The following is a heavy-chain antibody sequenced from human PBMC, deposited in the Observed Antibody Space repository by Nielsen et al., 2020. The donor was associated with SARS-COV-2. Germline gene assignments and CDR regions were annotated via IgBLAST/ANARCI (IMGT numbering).Heavy chain of an antibody. CDR1: GFTFSSYG. CDR3: AKDGQDTSYAEYFQH. J-gene: IGHJ1*01. Sequence: GESLKISCAASGFTFSSYGMHWVRQAPGKGLEWVSLISWDGGSTYYADSVKGRFTISRDNSKNSLYLQMNSLRTEDTALYYCAKDGQDTSYAEYFQHWGQGTLVTVSS. CDR2: ISWDGGST. D-gene: IGHD5-18*01. V-gene: IGHV3-43*01.